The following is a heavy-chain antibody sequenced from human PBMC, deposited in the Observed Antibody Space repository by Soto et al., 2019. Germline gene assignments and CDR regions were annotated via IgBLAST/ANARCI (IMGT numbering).Heavy chain of an antibody. Sequence: EVQLVESGGGLVQPGGSQRLSCAASGFTFGNYWMHWVRQDPVKGLVWVSRISSDGSTTTTYADSVKGRFTISRDNARNTLWLQMNSLTADDTAVYYCTRSLGSGRGSYGMDVWGQGTTVTVSS. CDR3: TRSLGSGRGSYGMDV. CDR1: GFTFGNYW. J-gene: IGHJ6*02. CDR2: ISSDGSTT. D-gene: IGHD3-10*01. V-gene: IGHV3-74*01.